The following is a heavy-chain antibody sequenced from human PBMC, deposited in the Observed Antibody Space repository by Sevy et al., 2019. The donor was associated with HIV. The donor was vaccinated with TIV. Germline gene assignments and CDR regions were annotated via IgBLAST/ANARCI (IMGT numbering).Heavy chain of an antibody. CDR1: GGTFSSYA. J-gene: IGHJ4*02. Sequence: SVKVSCKASGGTFSSYAISWVRQAPGQGLEWMGGIIPIFGTANYAQKFQGRVTITADESTSTAYMELSSLRSEDTAVYCCARTPSFREYYFDYWGQGTLVTVSS. V-gene: IGHV1-69*13. CDR2: IIPIFGTA. CDR3: ARTPSFREYYFDY. D-gene: IGHD3-16*01.